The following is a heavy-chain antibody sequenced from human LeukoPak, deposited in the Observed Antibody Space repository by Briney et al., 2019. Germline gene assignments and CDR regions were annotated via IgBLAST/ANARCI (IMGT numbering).Heavy chain of an antibody. Sequence: SETLSLTCAVYGGSFSGFYWSWIRQPPGKGLEWMGEINHSGSTNDNPSLKSGVTTSVDTSKNQFSLKLSSVTAADTAVYYCARFALSHCGGDCYQSPLDAFDIWGQGTMVTVSS. CDR2: INHSGST. D-gene: IGHD2-21*01. CDR1: GGSFSGFY. J-gene: IGHJ3*02. CDR3: ARFALSHCGGDCYQSPLDAFDI. V-gene: IGHV4-34*01.